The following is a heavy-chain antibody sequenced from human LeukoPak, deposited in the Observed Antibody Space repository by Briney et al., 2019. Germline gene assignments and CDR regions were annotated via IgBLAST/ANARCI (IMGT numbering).Heavy chain of an antibody. CDR2: ISGSGGST. V-gene: IGHV3-23*01. CDR1: EFTFSSYA. D-gene: IGHD1-14*01. J-gene: IGHJ4*02. Sequence: GGSLRLSCAASEFTFSSYAMSWVRQAPGKGLEWVSAISGSGGSTYYADSVKGRFTISRDNSKNTLYLQVNSLRAEDTAVYYCAKVTTGYFDYWGQGTLVTVSS. CDR3: AKVTTGYFDY.